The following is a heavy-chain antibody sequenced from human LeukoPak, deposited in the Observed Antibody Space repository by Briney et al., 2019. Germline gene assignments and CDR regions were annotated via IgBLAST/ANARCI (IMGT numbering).Heavy chain of an antibody. CDR1: GFTFTSSA. V-gene: IGHV1-58*01. CDR3: AADPYYYYGMDV. Sequence: SVKVSCKASGFTFTSSAVQWVRQARGQRLEWIGWIVVGSGNTNYAQKFQERVTITRDMSTSTAYMELSSLRSEDTAVYHCAADPYYYYGMDVWGKGTTVTVSS. J-gene: IGHJ6*04. CDR2: IVVGSGNT.